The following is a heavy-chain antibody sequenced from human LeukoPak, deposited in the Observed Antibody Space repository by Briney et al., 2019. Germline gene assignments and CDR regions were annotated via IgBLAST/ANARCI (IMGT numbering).Heavy chain of an antibody. CDR3: ATGYTYDYSLY. CDR2: IIPIFGTA. CDR1: GGTFSNHA. D-gene: IGHD5-18*01. V-gene: IGHV1-69*05. J-gene: IGHJ4*02. Sequence: SVKVSCKPSGGTFSNHAISWVRQAPGQGLEWMGGIIPIFGTANYAQKFQGRVTITTDEATSTAYMELSSLRSEDTAVYYCATGYTYDYSLYWGQGTLVTVSS.